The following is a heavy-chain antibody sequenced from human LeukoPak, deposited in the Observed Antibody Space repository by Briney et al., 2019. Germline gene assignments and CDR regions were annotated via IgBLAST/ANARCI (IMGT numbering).Heavy chain of an antibody. J-gene: IGHJ6*03. Sequence: PGGSLRLSCAASGFTFSSYSMNWVRQAPGKGLEWVSSISSSSSYIYHADSVKGRFTISRDNAKNSLYLQMNSLRAEDTAVYYCARRYDFWSGYWAEYYMDVWGKGTTVTISS. CDR2: ISSSSSYI. CDR3: ARRYDFWSGYWAEYYMDV. V-gene: IGHV3-21*01. CDR1: GFTFSSYS. D-gene: IGHD3-3*01.